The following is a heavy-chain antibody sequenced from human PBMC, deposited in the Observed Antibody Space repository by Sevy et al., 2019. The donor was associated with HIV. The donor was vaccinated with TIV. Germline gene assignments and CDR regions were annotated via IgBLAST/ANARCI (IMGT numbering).Heavy chain of an antibody. V-gene: IGHV3-23*01. Sequence: GGSLRLSCAASGFTFNSYAMSWVRQAPGKGLEWVSGISGSGGSTYYADSVKGRFTSSRDNSKNTLYLQMNSLRAEDTAVYYCAKDLTIAVAGNFDSWGQGTLVTVSS. D-gene: IGHD6-19*01. CDR3: AKDLTIAVAGNFDS. J-gene: IGHJ4*02. CDR2: ISGSGGST. CDR1: GFTFNSYA.